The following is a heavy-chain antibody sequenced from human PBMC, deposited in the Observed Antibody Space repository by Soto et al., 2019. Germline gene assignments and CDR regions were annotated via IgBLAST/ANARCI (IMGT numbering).Heavy chain of an antibody. D-gene: IGHD6-6*01. CDR2: IKTTADGGTT. V-gene: IGHV3-15*01. CDR1: GFSFTYAW. Sequence: EVQLVESGGGLVEPGGSLRLSCAASGFSFTYAWMTWVRQAPGKGLEWVGRIKTTADGGTTDYAAPVKGRFTISRDDSKNTLYLQMNSLKTEDTAVYYCTTSGPHRSSSIWLDPWGQGTLVTVSS. J-gene: IGHJ5*02. CDR3: TTSGPHRSSSIWLDP.